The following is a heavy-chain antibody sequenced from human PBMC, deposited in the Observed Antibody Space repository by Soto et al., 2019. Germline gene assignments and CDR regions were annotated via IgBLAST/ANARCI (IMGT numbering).Heavy chain of an antibody. CDR2: MYYGGRT. J-gene: IGHJ5*02. CDR1: GGSISSYY. CDR3: ARGTPSPLIVRSSRGPWFDP. D-gene: IGHD2-15*01. V-gene: IGHV4-59*08. Sequence: SETLSLTCTVSGGSISSYYWSWIRQTPGKGLEWIGYMYYGGRTNYNPSLKSRVTISVDTSKLQVALKLSSVTAADTAGYFCARGTPSPLIVRSSRGPWFDPWGQGTLVTVSS.